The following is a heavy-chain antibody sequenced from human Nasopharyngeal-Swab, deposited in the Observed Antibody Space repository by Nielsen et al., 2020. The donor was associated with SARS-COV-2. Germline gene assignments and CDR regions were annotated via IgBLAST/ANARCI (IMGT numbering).Heavy chain of an antibody. V-gene: IGHV3-7*01. D-gene: IGHD2-2*01. CDR2: IKQSGSGQ. J-gene: IGHJ4*02. CDR1: GFTFSSYW. CDR3: ARYCSTTSCPRGFDY. Sequence: GGSLRLSCAASGFTFSSYWTSWVRQAPGKGLEWVAHIKQSGSGQYYVDSVKGRFTISRDNAKNSLSLQMNSLRAEDTAVYYCARYCSTTSCPRGFDYWGQGTLVTVSS.